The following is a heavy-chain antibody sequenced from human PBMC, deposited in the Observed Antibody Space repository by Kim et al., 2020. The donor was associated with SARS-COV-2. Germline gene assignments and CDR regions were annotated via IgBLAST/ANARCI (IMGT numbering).Heavy chain of an antibody. D-gene: IGHD1-7*01. Sequence: YAQKVQGRVTMTRNTSISTAYMELSSLRSEDTAVYYCARGLQLWGWNYSIWGQGTMVTVSS. V-gene: IGHV1-8*01. J-gene: IGHJ3*02. CDR3: ARGLQLWGWNYSI.